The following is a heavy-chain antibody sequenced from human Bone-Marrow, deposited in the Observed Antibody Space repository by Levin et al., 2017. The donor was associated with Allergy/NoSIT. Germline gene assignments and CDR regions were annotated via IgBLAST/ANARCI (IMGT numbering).Heavy chain of an antibody. Sequence: SETLSLTCTVSGGSISSAGYHWTWIRQSPGKGLEWIGYISYRGTTYYNPSLKSRLTMSLDTSEQRFSLNLNSVTAADTAIYYCARLDGYYFDFWGQGTLVTVSS. D-gene: IGHD3-9*01. CDR1: GGSISSAGYH. V-gene: IGHV4-31*03. CDR3: ARLDGYYFDF. J-gene: IGHJ4*02. CDR2: ISYRGTT.